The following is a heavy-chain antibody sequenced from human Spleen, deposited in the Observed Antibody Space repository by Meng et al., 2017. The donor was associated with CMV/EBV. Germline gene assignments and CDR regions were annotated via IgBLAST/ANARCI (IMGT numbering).Heavy chain of an antibody. Sequence: ASVKVSCKASENSFSSYYMHWVRQAPGQGLEWMGIINPNDNTTTYAQKFQGRVTMTRDTSTSTVYMELSSLGSEDTAVFYCARDLGYSSSLWGQGTLVTVSS. CDR1: ENSFSSYY. CDR3: ARDLGYSSSL. J-gene: IGHJ4*02. D-gene: IGHD6-19*01. CDR2: INPNDNTT. V-gene: IGHV1-46*01.